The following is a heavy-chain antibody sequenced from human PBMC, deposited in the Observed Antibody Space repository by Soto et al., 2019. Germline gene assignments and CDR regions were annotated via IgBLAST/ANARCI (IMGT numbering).Heavy chain of an antibody. CDR3: ARGSVWRVRAGIYYYYYGMDV. V-gene: IGHV1-2*04. CDR2: INPNSGGT. Sequence: ASVKVSCKASGYTFTGYYMHWVRQAPGQGLEWMGWINPNSGGTNYAQKFQGWVTMTRDTSISTAYMELSRRRSDDTAVYYCARGSVWRVRAGIYYYYYGMDVWGKGTTVTVSS. J-gene: IGHJ6*04. CDR1: GYTFTGYY. D-gene: IGHD3-10*01.